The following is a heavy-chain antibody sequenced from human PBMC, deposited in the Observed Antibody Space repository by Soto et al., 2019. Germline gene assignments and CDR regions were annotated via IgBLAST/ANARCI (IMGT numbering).Heavy chain of an antibody. V-gene: IGHV4-31*03. CDR3: ARSLFGSGTYYKGSLDY. CDR2: IHYSGST. J-gene: IGHJ4*02. D-gene: IGHD3-10*01. Sequence: TSETLSLTCTVSGGSISSGGYYWSWIRQHPGKGLEWIGYIHYSGSTYYNPSLKSRVTISVDTSKNQFSLKLSSVTAADTAVYYCARSLFGSGTYYKGSLDYWGQGTLVTVSS. CDR1: GGSISSGGYY.